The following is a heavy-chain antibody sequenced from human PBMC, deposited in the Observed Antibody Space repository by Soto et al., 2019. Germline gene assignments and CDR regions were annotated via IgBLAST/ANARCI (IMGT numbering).Heavy chain of an antibody. CDR3: AREGPCGGDCYAVDN. CDR2: IYYSGGT. D-gene: IGHD2-21*02. Sequence: QLQLQESGSGLVKPSQTLSLTCAVSGGSMSGGGYSWSWIRQAPGNGLEWISYIYYSGGTTYNPSLKSRVTISVDRSRNQFSLKLNSVTAADTAVYYCAREGPCGGDCYAVDNWGQGTLVIVSS. J-gene: IGHJ4*02. V-gene: IGHV4-30-2*01. CDR1: GGSMSGGGYS.